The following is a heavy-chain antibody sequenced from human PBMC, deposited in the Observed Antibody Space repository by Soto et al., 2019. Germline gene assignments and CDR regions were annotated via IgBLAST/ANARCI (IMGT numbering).Heavy chain of an antibody. CDR3: ARDLWGYCGNDCYPMDV. CDR1: GGSISSYY. CDR2: IYYSGST. V-gene: IGHV4-59*01. J-gene: IGHJ6*02. D-gene: IGHD2-21*02. Sequence: PSETLSLTCTVSGGSISSYYWSWIRQPPGKGLEWIGCIYYSGSTNYNPSLKSRVTISVDTSKNQFSLKLSSVTAADTAVYYCARDLWGYCGNDCYPMDVWGQGTTVTVSS.